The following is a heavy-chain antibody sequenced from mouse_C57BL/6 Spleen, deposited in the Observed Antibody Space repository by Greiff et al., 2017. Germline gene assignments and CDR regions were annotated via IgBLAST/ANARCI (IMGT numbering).Heavy chain of an antibody. V-gene: IGHV1-81*01. D-gene: IGHD2-4*01. J-gene: IGHJ4*01. CDR1: GYTFTSYG. Sequence: VQLQQSGAELARPGASVKLSCKASGYTFTSYGISWVKQRTGQGLEWIGEIYPRSGTTYYNEKFKGKATLTADKSSSTAYMELRSLTSEDSAVYFCARSDDYDEGCAMDYWGQGTSVTVSS. CDR3: ARSDDYDEGCAMDY. CDR2: IYPRSGTT.